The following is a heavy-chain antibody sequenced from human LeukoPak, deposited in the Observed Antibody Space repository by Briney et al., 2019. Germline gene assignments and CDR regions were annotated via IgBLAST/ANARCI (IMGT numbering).Heavy chain of an antibody. CDR2: ISYDGSNK. Sequence: GGSLRLSCAASGFTFSSYAMHWVRQAPGKGLEWVAVISYDGSNKYYADSVKGRFTISRDNSKNTLYLQMNSLRAEDTAVYYCASTLNSGYYYAPSFDYWGQGTLVTVSS. V-gene: IGHV3-30*04. CDR3: ASTLNSGYYYAPSFDY. J-gene: IGHJ4*02. D-gene: IGHD3-22*01. CDR1: GFTFSSYA.